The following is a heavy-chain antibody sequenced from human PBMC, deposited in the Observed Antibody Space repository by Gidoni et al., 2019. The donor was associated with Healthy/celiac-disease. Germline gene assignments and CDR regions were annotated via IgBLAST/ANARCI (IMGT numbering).Heavy chain of an antibody. D-gene: IGHD5-12*01. Sequence: QVQLVQSGAEVTKPASSVKVSCKASGGNFSSYAIGWVRQAPGQGLEWMGGIIPSFGTANDAQKFQGRVTITADESTSTAYMELSSLRSEDTAVYYWARAGDGYNYHDAFDIWGQGTMVTVSS. CDR3: ARAGDGYNYHDAFDI. CDR1: GGNFSSYA. CDR2: IIPSFGTA. J-gene: IGHJ3*02. V-gene: IGHV1-69*01.